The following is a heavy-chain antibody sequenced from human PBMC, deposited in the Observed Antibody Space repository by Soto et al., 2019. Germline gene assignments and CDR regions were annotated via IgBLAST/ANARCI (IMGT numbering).Heavy chain of an antibody. CDR2: INHSGST. CDR3: ASGWIDDYADY. CDR1: SGSFSGYY. Sequence: QVQLQQWGAGLLKPSETLSLTCAVYSGSFSGYYWSWIRQPPGKGLEWIGEINHSGSTNYNPSLKSRVTISVDTSKNQFSLKLSSVTAADTAVYYCASGWIDDYADYWGQGTLVTVSS. J-gene: IGHJ4*02. V-gene: IGHV4-34*01. D-gene: IGHD4-17*01.